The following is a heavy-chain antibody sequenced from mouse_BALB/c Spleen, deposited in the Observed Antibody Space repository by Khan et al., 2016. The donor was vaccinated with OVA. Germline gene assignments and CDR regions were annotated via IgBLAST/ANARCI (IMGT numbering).Heavy chain of an antibody. V-gene: IGHV5-9-2*01. Sequence: EVKLEESGGGLVKPGGSLKLSCAASGFTFSNYGMSWVRQTPEKRLEWVATISGGGSYTYYPDSVKGRFTISRDNAKNNLYLQMSSLRSEDTALYYCARPNWDEDYAMDYWGQGTSVTVSS. J-gene: IGHJ4*01. D-gene: IGHD4-1*01. CDR1: GFTFSNYG. CDR2: ISGGGSYT. CDR3: ARPNWDEDYAMDY.